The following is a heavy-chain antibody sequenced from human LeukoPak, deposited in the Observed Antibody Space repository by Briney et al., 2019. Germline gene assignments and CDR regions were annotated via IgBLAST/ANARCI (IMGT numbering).Heavy chain of an antibody. J-gene: IGHJ5*02. CDR3: ARRITIFGVTRNWFDP. CDR2: INHSGST. Sequence: SETLSLTCAVYGGSFGGYYWSWIRQPPGKGLEWIGEINHSGSTNYNPSLKSRVTISVDTSKNQFSLKLSSVTAADTAVYYCARRITIFGVTRNWFDPWGQGTLVTVSS. D-gene: IGHD3-3*01. CDR1: GGSFGGYY. V-gene: IGHV4-34*01.